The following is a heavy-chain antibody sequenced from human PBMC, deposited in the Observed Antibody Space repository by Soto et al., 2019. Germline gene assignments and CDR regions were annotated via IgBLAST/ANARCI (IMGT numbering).Heavy chain of an antibody. CDR1: GFTVSSNY. V-gene: IGHV3-53*01. D-gene: IGHD2-2*01. CDR3: ARGGGYCSSTSCYVGDDAFDI. CDR2: IYSGGST. Sequence: EVQLVESGGGLIQPGGSLRLSCAASGFTVSSNYMSWVRQAPGKGLEWVSVIYSGGSTYYADSVKGRFTISRDNSKTTLYLQMNSLRAEDTAVYYCARGGGYCSSTSCYVGDDAFDIWGQGTMVTVSS. J-gene: IGHJ3*02.